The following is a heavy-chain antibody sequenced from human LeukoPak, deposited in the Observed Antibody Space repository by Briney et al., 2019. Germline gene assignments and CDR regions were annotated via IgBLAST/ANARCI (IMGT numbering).Heavy chain of an antibody. CDR2: INPSGGST. CDR3: HVQWLVSEPGGWYFDL. Sequence: ASVKVSCKASGYTFTSYGISWVRQAPGQGLEWMGIINPSGGSTSYAQKFQGRVTMTRDTSTSTVYMELSSLRSEDTAVYYCHVQWLVSEPGGWYFDLWGRGTLVTVSS. J-gene: IGHJ2*01. D-gene: IGHD6-19*01. V-gene: IGHV1-46*01. CDR1: GYTFTSYG.